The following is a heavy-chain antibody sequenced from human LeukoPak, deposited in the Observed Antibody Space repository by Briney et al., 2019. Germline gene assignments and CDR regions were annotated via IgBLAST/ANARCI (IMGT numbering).Heavy chain of an antibody. CDR2: ISSTSSTI. Sequence: GGSLRLSCAGSGFTFSSYSMNWVCQAPGKGLEWVSYISSTSSTIYYADSVKGRFTISRDNAKNSLYLQMNSLRDEDTAVYYCATAPGGDPYYFDYWGQGTMVTVSS. J-gene: IGHJ4*02. CDR3: ATAPGGDPYYFDY. CDR1: GFTFSSYS. V-gene: IGHV3-48*02. D-gene: IGHD2-21*02.